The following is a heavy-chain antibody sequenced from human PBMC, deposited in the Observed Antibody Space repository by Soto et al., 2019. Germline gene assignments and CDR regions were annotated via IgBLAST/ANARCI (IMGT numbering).Heavy chain of an antibody. D-gene: IGHD3-10*01. V-gene: IGHV3-30*18. J-gene: IGHJ6*02. CDR1: GFTFSSYG. CDR3: AKDHVGYYNGMDV. CDR2: ISYNGGKK. Sequence: QVQLVESGGGVVQPGTSLRLSCAASGFTFSSYGMHWVRQAPGKGLEWVAVISYNGGKKYYGDSVKGRFTISRDNSEKMMYLQMNRLRAEDTAVYYCAKDHVGYYNGMDVWGQGTLVTVSS.